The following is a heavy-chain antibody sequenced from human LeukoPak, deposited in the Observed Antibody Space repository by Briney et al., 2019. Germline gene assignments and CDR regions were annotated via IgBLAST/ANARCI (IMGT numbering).Heavy chain of an antibody. CDR3: ARRGEAGGYPRHGMDV. CDR2: IYPDDSDT. V-gene: IGHV5-51*01. D-gene: IGHD3-16*01. J-gene: IGHJ6*02. CDR1: GYSFTGYW. Sequence: GESLKISCKGSGYSFTGYWIGWVRQMPGKGLEWMGIIYPDDSDTRYSPSFQGQVIISVDKSISTAYLQWSSLKASDTAMYYCARRGEAGGYPRHGMDVWGQGTTVTVSS.